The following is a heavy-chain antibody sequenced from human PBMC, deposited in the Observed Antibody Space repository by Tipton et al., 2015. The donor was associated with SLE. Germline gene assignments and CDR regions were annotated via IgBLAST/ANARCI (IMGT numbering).Heavy chain of an antibody. CDR2: IYTTGST. D-gene: IGHD3-16*01. CDR3: ARQRGYYDGTPFPPWNFDL. Sequence: TLSLTCTVSGYSITNDNFYWGWVRQAAGKGLEYIGRIYTTGSTSYNPSLRGRVSVSVDTSENHFSLNLNSVTAADTAVYFCARQRGYYDGTPFPPWNFDLWGRGTQVTVSS. V-gene: IGHV4-61*02. CDR1: GYSITNDNFY. J-gene: IGHJ2*01.